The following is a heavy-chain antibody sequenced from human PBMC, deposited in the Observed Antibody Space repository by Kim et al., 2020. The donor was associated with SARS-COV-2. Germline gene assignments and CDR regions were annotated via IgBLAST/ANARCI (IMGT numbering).Heavy chain of an antibody. D-gene: IGHD3-3*01. J-gene: IGHJ6*02. CDR2: IYHSGST. CDR1: GGSISSSNW. Sequence: SETLSLTCAVSGGSISSSNWWSWVRQSPGKGLEWIGEIYHSGSTNYNPSLKSRGTISVDKSKKQFSLKLSSVTAADTAVYYCARGSYYDFWSGTTSTYGMDVWGQGTTVTVSS. V-gene: IGHV4-4*02. CDR3: ARGSYYDFWSGTTSTYGMDV.